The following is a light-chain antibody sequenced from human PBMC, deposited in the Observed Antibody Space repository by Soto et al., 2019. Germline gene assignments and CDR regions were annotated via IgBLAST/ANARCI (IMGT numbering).Light chain of an antibody. V-gene: IGKV3-20*01. J-gene: IGKJ1*01. CDR2: GAS. CDR3: QQYGSLSWK. CDR1: QSVSSNY. Sequence: DSVLTQSPGTLSLSPGERASLSCRASQSVSSNYLAWYQQKPGQAPRLLIHGASTRATGVPDRFSGSGSGTDFTLTISRLEPEDFAVYHCQQYGSLSWKFGQGTKV.